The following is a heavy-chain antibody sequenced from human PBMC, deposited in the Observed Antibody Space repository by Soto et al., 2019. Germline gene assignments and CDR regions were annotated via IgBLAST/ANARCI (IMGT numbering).Heavy chain of an antibody. V-gene: IGHV3-30-3*01. J-gene: IGHJ4*02. Sequence: QVQLVESGGGVVQPGRSLRLSCAASGFTFSSYAMHWVRQAPGKGLEWVAVISYDGSNKYYADSVKGRFTISRDNSKNTLYLQMNSLRAEDTAVYYCARFATDGDYSFFSSEGEPKIDYWGQGTLVTVSS. CDR3: ARFATDGDYSFFSSEGEPKIDY. CDR1: GFTFSSYA. CDR2: ISYDGSNK. D-gene: IGHD4-17*01.